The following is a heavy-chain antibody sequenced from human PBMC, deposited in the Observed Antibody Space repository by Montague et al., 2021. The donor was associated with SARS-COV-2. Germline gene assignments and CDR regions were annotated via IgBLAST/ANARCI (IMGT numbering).Heavy chain of an antibody. CDR2: XYWDDDT. CDR3: AHRVGDTGYDNWFDP. CDR1: GFSLSTTGVA. J-gene: IGHJ5*02. V-gene: IGHV2-5*02. D-gene: IGHD5-12*01. Sequence: PALVKPTKTLTPTCTVSGFSLSTTGVAVGWIRQPPGKAPEWLALXYWDDDTRYSPSLESRLSITKDTSKDQVVLTMTNMDPVDTATYYCAHRVGDTGYDNWFDPWGQGIPVMVSS.